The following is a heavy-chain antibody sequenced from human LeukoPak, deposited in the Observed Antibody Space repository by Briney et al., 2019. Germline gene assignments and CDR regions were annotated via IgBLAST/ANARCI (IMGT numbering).Heavy chain of an antibody. D-gene: IGHD3-22*01. CDR2: IYTSGST. CDR3: ARDEKWLSLGYYYYMDV. V-gene: IGHV4-4*07. CDR1: GGSISSCY. Sequence: SETLSLTCTVSGGSISSCYWSWIRQPAGKGLEWIGRIYTSGSTNYNPSLKSRVTMSVDTSKNQFSLKLSSVTAADTAVYYCARDEKWLSLGYYYYMDVWGKGTTVTVSS. J-gene: IGHJ6*03.